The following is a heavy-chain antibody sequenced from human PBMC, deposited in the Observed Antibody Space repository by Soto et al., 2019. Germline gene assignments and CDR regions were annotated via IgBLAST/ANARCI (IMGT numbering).Heavy chain of an antibody. Sequence: SETLSLTCAVYGGSFSGYYWSWIRQPPGKGLERIGEINHSGSTNYNPSLKSRVTISVDTSKNQFSLKLSSVTAADTAVYYCASVRLSIAARTRRYYFDYWGQGTLVTVSS. CDR1: GGSFSGYY. J-gene: IGHJ4*02. CDR2: INHSGST. CDR3: ASVRLSIAARTRRYYFDY. V-gene: IGHV4-34*01. D-gene: IGHD6-6*01.